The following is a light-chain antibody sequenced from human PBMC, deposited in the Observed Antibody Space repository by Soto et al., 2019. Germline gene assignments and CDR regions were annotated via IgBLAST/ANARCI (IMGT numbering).Light chain of an antibody. J-gene: IGKJ4*01. CDR1: QSISSW. CDR2: DAS. CDR3: QQYNTYLT. Sequence: IKPTHRPSILAASVGEEVTFTLRASQSISSWLAWYQQKPGKAPKLLLYDASTLQSRVPSRFSGSGSGTDFTLTISRLHPDDFATYYCQQYNTYLTFGGGTKV. V-gene: IGKV1-5*01.